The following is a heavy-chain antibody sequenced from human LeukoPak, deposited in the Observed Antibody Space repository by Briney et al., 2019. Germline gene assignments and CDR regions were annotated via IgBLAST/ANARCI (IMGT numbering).Heavy chain of an antibody. CDR3: ARGLGTVTTGYYGMDV. CDR1: GGSISSYY. D-gene: IGHD4-11*01. Sequence: SETLSLTCTVSGGSISSYYWSWIRQPPGKGLEWIGYIYYSGSTNYNPSLKSRVTISVDTSKNQFSLKLSSVTAADTAVYYCARGLGTVTTGYYGMDVWGQGTMVTVSS. V-gene: IGHV4-59*01. CDR2: IYYSGST. J-gene: IGHJ6*02.